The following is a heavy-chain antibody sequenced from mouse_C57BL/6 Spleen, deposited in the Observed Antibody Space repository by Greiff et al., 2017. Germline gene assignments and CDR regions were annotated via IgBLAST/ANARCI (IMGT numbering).Heavy chain of an antibody. J-gene: IGHJ2*01. V-gene: IGHV1-82*01. CDR1: GYAFSSSW. D-gene: IGHD3-3*01. CDR2: IYPGDGDT. CDR3: ARGDPGYYFDY. Sequence: QVQLQQSGPELVKPGASVKISCKASGYAFSSSWMNWVKQRPGKGLEWIGRIYPGDGDTNYNGKFKGKATLTADKSSSTAYMQLSSLTSEDSAVYFCARGDPGYYFDYWGQGTTLTVSS.